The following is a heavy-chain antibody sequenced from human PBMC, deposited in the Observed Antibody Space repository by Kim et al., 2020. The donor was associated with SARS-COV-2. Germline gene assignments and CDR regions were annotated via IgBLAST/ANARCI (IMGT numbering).Heavy chain of an antibody. J-gene: IGHJ4*02. V-gene: IGHV1-69*04. CDR3: AEDLGVRGALFDY. CDR2: IIPILGIA. CDR1: GVTFSSYA. Sequence: SVKISCKASGVTFSSYAISCVRQAPVQVLEWIGRIIPILGIANYEQKYQGRVTITADKSTSTAYMELRSLRSEDTAVYYCAEDLGVRGALFDYWGQGTLVTVSS. D-gene: IGHD3-10*01.